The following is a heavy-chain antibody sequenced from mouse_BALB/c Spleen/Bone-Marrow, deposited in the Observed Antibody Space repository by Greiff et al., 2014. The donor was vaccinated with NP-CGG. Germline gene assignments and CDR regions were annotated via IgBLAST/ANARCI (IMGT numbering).Heavy chain of an antibody. D-gene: IGHD2-3*01. CDR3: TRRWLLHGFYAMDY. CDR1: GYSFTSYW. CDR2: IYPGNSDT. J-gene: IGHJ4*01. Sequence: VQLQQSGTVLARPGGSVKMSCKASGYSFTSYWMHWVKQRPGQGLEWVGAIYPGNSDTSYNQKFKGKAKLTAVTSASTAYMELSSLTNEDSAVYYCTRRWLLHGFYAMDYWGQGTSVTVSS. V-gene: IGHV1-5*01.